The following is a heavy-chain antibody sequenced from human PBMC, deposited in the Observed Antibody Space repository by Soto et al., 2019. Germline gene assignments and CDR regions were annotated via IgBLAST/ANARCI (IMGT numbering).Heavy chain of an antibody. Sequence: PSETLSLTCSVSGGSISSYFRNWLRQPPGKGLEWIGYIYDDGTTDYNPSLKSRVTILLDMSKNQFSLKLSSVTAADMAVYYCVSSRSAIYGDALDVWGQGTMVTVSS. CDR2: IYDDGTT. V-gene: IGHV4-59*03. J-gene: IGHJ3*01. D-gene: IGHD2-2*01. CDR1: GGSISSYF. CDR3: VSSRSAIYGDALDV.